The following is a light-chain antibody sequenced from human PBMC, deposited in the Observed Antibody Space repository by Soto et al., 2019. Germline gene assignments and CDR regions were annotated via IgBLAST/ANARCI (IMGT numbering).Light chain of an antibody. CDR3: NSLSAAGTSYV. Sequence: QSVLTQPASVSGSPGQSIAISCTGTSSDIGSHNHVSWYQQYPGKAPKLIIFEVNNRPSGVSDRFSGSESGSTASLTISGLQAEDEADYYCNSLSAAGTSYVFGTGTKVTVL. J-gene: IGLJ1*01. CDR2: EVN. CDR1: SSDIGSHNH. V-gene: IGLV2-14*01.